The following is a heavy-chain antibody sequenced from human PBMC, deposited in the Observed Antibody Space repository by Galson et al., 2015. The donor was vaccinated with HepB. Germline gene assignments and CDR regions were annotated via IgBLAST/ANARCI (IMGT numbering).Heavy chain of an antibody. CDR3: TTEYLGSHPY. CDR1: GFAFNNAW. J-gene: IGHJ4*02. Sequence: SLRLSCAGSGFAFNNAWMNWVRQAPGKGLEWVGLIKSESDDGTTHYAGPIKGRFTISRDDSQNTVYLQMNSLKSEDTAVYYCTTEYLGSHPYWGQGSLVTGSS. V-gene: IGHV3-15*07. D-gene: IGHD1-26*01. CDR2: IKSESDDGTT.